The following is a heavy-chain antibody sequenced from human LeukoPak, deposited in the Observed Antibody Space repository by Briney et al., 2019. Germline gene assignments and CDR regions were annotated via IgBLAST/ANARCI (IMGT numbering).Heavy chain of an antibody. D-gene: IGHD1-7*01. V-gene: IGHV4-39*07. Sequence: PSETLSLTCTVSGGSISSSCCSWGWIRQPPGKGLEWIGSAHYSGSTYYNPSLKSRVTISVDTSKNQFSLKLSSVTAAVTAVYYCARLTGTYYYYYMDVWGKGTTVTVSS. CDR1: GGSISSSCCS. CDR2: AHYSGST. CDR3: ARLTGTYYYYYMDV. J-gene: IGHJ6*03.